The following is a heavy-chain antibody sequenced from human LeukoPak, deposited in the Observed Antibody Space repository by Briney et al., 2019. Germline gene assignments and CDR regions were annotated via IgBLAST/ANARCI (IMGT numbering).Heavy chain of an antibody. CDR3: AREGDSWYGEAFDI. Sequence: GGSLRLSCAASGFTFSSYWTHWVRQAPGKGLVWVSRINSDGSSTSYADSVKGRFTISRDNAKNTLYLQMNSLRAEDTAVYYCAREGDSWYGEAFDIWGQGTMVTVSS. CDR1: GFTFSSYW. CDR2: INSDGSST. V-gene: IGHV3-74*01. J-gene: IGHJ3*02. D-gene: IGHD6-13*01.